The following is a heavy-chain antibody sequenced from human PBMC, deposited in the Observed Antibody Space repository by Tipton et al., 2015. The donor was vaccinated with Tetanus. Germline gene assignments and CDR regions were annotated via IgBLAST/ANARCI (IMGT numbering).Heavy chain of an antibody. V-gene: IGHV4-34*01. J-gene: IGHJ6*02. CDR2: INHSGST. Sequence: TLSLTCAVYGGSFSGYYWSWIRQPPGKGLEWIGEINHSGSTNYNPSLKSRVTISVDTSKNQFSLKLSSVTAADTAVYYCARLIGITIFGVADDYGMGVWGQGTTVTVSS. CDR1: GGSFSGYY. CDR3: ARLIGITIFGVADDYGMGV. D-gene: IGHD3-3*01.